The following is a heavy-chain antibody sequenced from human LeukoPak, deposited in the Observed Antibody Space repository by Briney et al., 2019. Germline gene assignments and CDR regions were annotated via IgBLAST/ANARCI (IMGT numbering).Heavy chain of an antibody. CDR1: GFTFSSYA. CDR2: ISSSSSYI. D-gene: IGHD3-3*01. Sequence: GGSLRLSRAASGFTFSSYAMSWVCQAPGKGLEWVSSISSSSSYIYYADSVKGRFTISRDNAKNSLYLQMNSLRAEDTAVYYWAGDPATIFGVAHIRFDPWGQGTLVTVSS. V-gene: IGHV3-21*01. CDR3: AGDPATIFGVAHIRFDP. J-gene: IGHJ5*02.